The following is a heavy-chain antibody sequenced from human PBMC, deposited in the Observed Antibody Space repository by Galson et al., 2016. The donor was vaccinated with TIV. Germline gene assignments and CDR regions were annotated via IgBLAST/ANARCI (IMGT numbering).Heavy chain of an antibody. CDR3: TTELGDCSSGYCYYFDC. CDR2: IKSNFDGGTT. D-gene: IGHD2-2*01. V-gene: IGHV3-15*01. J-gene: IGHJ4*02. CDR1: GFIFSNTW. Sequence: SLRLSCAASGFIFSNTWMSWVRQAPGKGLEWVGRIKSNFDGGTTDYAAPVKGRFTISRHDSKNTLFLQMNRLKTEDTAVYYCTTELGDCSSGYCYYFDCWGQGTLVTVSS.